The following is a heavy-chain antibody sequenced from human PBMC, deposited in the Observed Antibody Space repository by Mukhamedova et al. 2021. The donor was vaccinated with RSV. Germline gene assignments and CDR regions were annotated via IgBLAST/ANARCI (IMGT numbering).Heavy chain of an antibody. CDR3: ARDRPYGDYVVSAFDI. Sequence: ARQAPGQGLEWMGIINPSGGSTSYAQKFQGRVTMTRDTSTSTVYMELSSLRSEDTAVYYCARDRPYGDYVVSAFDIWGQGTMVTV. J-gene: IGHJ3*02. CDR2: INPSGGST. D-gene: IGHD4-17*01. V-gene: IGHV1-46*01.